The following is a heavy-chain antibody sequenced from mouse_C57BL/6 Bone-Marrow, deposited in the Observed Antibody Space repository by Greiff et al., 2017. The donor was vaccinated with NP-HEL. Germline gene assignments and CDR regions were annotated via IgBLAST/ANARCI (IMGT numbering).Heavy chain of an antibody. CDR1: GYTFTSYG. J-gene: IGHJ4*01. CDR2: IYPRSGNN. Sequence: VQLQQSGAELARPGASVKLSCKASGYTFTSYGISWVKQRTGQGLEWIGEIYPRSGNNYYNEKFKGKATLTADKSSSTAYMELRSLTSEDSAVYFCATGAQAIAMDYWGQGTSVTVSS. CDR3: ATGAQAIAMDY. D-gene: IGHD3-2*02. V-gene: IGHV1-81*01.